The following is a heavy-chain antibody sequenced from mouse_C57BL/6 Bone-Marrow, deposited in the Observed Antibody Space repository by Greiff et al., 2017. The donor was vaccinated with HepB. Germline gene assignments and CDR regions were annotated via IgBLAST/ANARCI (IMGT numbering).Heavy chain of an antibody. Sequence: EVQLQQSGPVLVKPGASVKMSCKASGYTFTDYYMNWVKQSHGKSLEWIGVINPYNGGTSYNQKFKGKATLTVDKSSSTAYMELNSLTSEDSAVYYCARVYYGSSPYYFDYWGQGTTLTVSS. V-gene: IGHV1-19*01. J-gene: IGHJ2*01. CDR1: GYTFTDYY. CDR3: ARVYYGSSPYYFDY. CDR2: INPYNGGT. D-gene: IGHD1-1*01.